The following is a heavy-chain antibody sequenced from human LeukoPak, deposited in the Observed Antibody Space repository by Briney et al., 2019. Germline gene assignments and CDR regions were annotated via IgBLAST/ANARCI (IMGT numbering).Heavy chain of an antibody. CDR2: INPNSGGT. CDR1: GYTFTGYY. CDR3: ARDPSGNYWAYFDS. V-gene: IGHV1-2*02. D-gene: IGHD1-26*01. J-gene: IGHJ4*02. Sequence: GASLKLSCKASGYTFTGYYMHWVRQAPGQGLEWMGWINPNSGGTNYAQKFQGRVTMTRDTSISKAYMEVSSLRSDDTAVYYCARDPSGNYWAYFDSWGQGTLVTVSS.